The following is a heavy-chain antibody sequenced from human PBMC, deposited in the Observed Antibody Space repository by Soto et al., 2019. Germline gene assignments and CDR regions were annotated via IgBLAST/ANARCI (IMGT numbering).Heavy chain of an antibody. Sequence: HVPLLQAGAEVKTPGASVKFSCTASGYTVTHYYINWGRQAPGQGLEWMAIINFIELSASYAQKFQGRVTMTSDTSTNTVYMELSSLGSEDTAVYDGASGRGPAYWGQGPLVTVSA. CDR2: INFIELSA. J-gene: IGHJ4*02. CDR3: ASGRGPAY. V-gene: IGHV1-46*01. D-gene: IGHD3-16*01. CDR1: GYTVTHYY.